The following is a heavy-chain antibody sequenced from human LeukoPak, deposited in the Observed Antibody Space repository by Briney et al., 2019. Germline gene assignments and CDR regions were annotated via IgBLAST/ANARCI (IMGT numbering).Heavy chain of an antibody. CDR3: AKAGRVGYCSGGSCSFDY. Sequence: PGGSLRLSCAASGFTFSSYAMSWVRQAPGKGLEWVSAISGSGGSTYYADSVKGRFTISRDNSKNTLYLQMNSLRAENTAVYCCAKAGRVGYCSGGSCSFDYWGQGTLVTVSS. D-gene: IGHD2-15*01. J-gene: IGHJ4*02. CDR2: ISGSGGST. V-gene: IGHV3-23*01. CDR1: GFTFSSYA.